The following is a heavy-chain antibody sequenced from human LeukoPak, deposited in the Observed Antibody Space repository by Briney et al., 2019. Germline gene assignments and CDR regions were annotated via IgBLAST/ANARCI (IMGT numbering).Heavy chain of an antibody. CDR3: ARILTGYLMIGWFDP. CDR2: ISSSSSTI. D-gene: IGHD3-9*01. V-gene: IGHV3-48*04. CDR1: GFTFSSYS. J-gene: IGHJ5*02. Sequence: GGSLRLSCAASGFTFSSYSMNWVRQAPGKGLEWVSYISSSSSTIYYADSVKGRFTISRDNAKNSLYLQMNSLRAEDTAVYYCARILTGYLMIGWFDPWGQGTLVTVSS.